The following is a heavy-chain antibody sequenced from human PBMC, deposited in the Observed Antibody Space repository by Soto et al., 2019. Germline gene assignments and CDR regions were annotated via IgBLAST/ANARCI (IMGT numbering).Heavy chain of an antibody. J-gene: IGHJ4*02. CDR3: AGDMSGSQPLY. CDR1: GYTFTIYG. D-gene: IGHD1-26*01. CDR2: ISGYNGNT. V-gene: IGHV1-18*04. Sequence: ASVKVSCKASGYTFTIYGISWVRQAPGQGLEWMGWISGYNGNTKYAQKLQGRVTMTTDTSTSTAYMELRSLRSNDTAVYYCAGDMSGSQPLYWGQGTLVTVSS.